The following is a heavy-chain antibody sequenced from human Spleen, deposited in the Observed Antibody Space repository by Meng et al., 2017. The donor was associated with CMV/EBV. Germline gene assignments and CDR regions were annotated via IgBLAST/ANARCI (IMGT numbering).Heavy chain of an antibody. D-gene: IGHD4/OR15-4a*01. J-gene: IGHJ5*02. CDR2: IYPGDSDT. Sequence: KVSCKGSGYSFTSYWIGWVRQMPGKGLEWMGIIYPGDSDTRYSPSFQGQVTISADKSISTAYLQWSSLKASDTAMYYCARQGTNYVRGRNWFDPWGQGTLVTVS. V-gene: IGHV5-51*01. CDR1: GYSFTSYW. CDR3: ARQGTNYVRGRNWFDP.